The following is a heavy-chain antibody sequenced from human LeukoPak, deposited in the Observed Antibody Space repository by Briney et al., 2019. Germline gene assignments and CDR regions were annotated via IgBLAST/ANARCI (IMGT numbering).Heavy chain of an antibody. CDR3: ARGHIIVATKGWFDP. Sequence: SETLSLTCSVYGGSFRGYYWSWIRQPPGKGLEWVGEINHSGSTNYNPSLKSRVPRSVDTSKNQFSLKMSSVTAADTAVYYCARGHIIVATKGWFDPCGQGTLVTVSS. CDR1: GGSFRGYY. D-gene: IGHD5-12*01. J-gene: IGHJ5*02. V-gene: IGHV4-34*01. CDR2: INHSGST.